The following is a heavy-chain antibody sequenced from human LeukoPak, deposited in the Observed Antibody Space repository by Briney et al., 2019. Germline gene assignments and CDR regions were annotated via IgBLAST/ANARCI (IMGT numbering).Heavy chain of an antibody. V-gene: IGHV1-46*01. J-gene: IGHJ3*02. Sequence: GASVKVSCKASGYTFTSYYMHWVRQAPGQGLEWRGIINPSGGSTSYAQKFQGRVTMTRDTSTSTVYMELSSLRSEDTAVYYCARDPNIVGATGAFDIWGQGTMVTVSS. CDR1: GYTFTSYY. D-gene: IGHD1-26*01. CDR3: ARDPNIVGATGAFDI. CDR2: INPSGGST.